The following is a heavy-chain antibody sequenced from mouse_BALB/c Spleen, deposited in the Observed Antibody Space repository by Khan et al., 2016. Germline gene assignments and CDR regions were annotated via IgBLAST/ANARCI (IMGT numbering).Heavy chain of an antibody. Sequence: EVQLQESGPGLVKPSQSLSLTCTVTGYSITSDYAWNWIRQFPGNKLEWMGYISYSGSTSYNPSLKSRISITRDTSKNQFFLQLNSVTTEDTATYYCAINWDEEDYWGQGTLVTVSA. V-gene: IGHV3-2*02. CDR3: AINWDEEDY. D-gene: IGHD4-1*02. J-gene: IGHJ3*01. CDR2: ISYSGST. CDR1: GYSITSDYA.